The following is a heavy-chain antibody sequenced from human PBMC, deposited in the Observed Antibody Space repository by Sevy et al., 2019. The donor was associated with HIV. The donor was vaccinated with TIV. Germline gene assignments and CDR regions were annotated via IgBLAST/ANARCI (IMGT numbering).Heavy chain of an antibody. J-gene: IGHJ6*02. CDR1: GFTFSNAW. CDR3: TTNREYSDFWSGYYGPIDYYYYGMDV. V-gene: IGHV3-15*01. D-gene: IGHD3-3*01. Sequence: GGSLRLSCAASGFTFSNAWMSWVRQAPGKGLEWVGRIKSKTDGGTTDCAAPEKGRFTISRDDSKNTRYLQMNSLKTEDTAVYYCTTNREYSDFWSGYYGPIDYYYYGMDVWGQGTTVTVSS. CDR2: IKSKTDGGTT.